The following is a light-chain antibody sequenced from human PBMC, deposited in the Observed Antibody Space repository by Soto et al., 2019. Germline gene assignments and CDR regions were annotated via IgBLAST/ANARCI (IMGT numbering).Light chain of an antibody. CDR1: NIGSKS. Sequence: SYELTQPPSVSVAPGKTARITCGGNNIGSKSVHWYQQKPGQAPVLVIYYDSDRPSGIPERFSGSNSGNTATLTISRVEAGDEVDYYCQVWDSSSDRGVFGGGTNLTVL. CDR3: QVWDSSSDRGV. CDR2: YDS. J-gene: IGLJ2*01. V-gene: IGLV3-21*04.